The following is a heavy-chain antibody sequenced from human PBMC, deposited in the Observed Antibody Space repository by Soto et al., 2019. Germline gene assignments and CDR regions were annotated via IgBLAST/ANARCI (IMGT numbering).Heavy chain of an antibody. V-gene: IGHV3-64D*08. J-gene: IGHJ6*02. CDR1: GFTFSSYA. CDR2: ISSNGGST. D-gene: IGHD5-12*01. Sequence: GGSLRLSCSASGFTFSSYAMHWVRQAPGKGLEYVSAISSNGGSTYYADSVKGRFTISRDNSKNTLYLQMSSLRAEDTAVYYCVKDVEMATIKGNYYYYGMDVWGQGTTVTVSS. CDR3: VKDVEMATIKGNYYYYGMDV.